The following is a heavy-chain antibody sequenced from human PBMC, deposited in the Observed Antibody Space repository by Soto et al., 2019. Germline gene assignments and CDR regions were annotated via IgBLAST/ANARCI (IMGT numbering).Heavy chain of an antibody. D-gene: IGHD3-22*01. CDR1: GYSFTSYW. V-gene: IGHV5-51*01. CDR3: ARVAITMIVVETHAFDI. Sequence: GESLKISCKGSGYSFTSYWIGWVRQMPGKGLEWMWIIYPGDADTRYSPSFQGQVTISADKYISTAYLQWSSLKASDTAMYYCARVAITMIVVETHAFDIWGQGTMVTVSS. CDR2: IYPGDADT. J-gene: IGHJ3*02.